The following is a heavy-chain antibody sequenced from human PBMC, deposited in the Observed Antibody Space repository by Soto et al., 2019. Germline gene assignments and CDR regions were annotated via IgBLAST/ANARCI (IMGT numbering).Heavy chain of an antibody. D-gene: IGHD3-22*01. Sequence: GGSLRLSRAASGFTFSSYSMNWVRQAPGKGLEWVSSISSSSSYIYYADSVKGRFTISRDNAKNSLYLQMNSLRAEDTAVYYCARDIYYDGPMDVWGQGTTVTVSS. CDR1: GFTFSSYS. CDR3: ARDIYYDGPMDV. CDR2: ISSSSSYI. J-gene: IGHJ6*02. V-gene: IGHV3-21*01.